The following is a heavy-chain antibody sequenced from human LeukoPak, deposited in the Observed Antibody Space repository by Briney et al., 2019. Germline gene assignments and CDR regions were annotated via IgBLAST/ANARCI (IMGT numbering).Heavy chain of an antibody. CDR2: IYHSGST. Sequence: SETLSLTCAVSGGSISSGGYSWSWIRQPPGKGLEWIGYIYHSGSTYYNPSLKSRVTISVDRSKNQFSLELSSVTAADTAVYYCASLSVWQANDYWGQGTLVTVSS. D-gene: IGHD4/OR15-4a*01. CDR1: GGSISSGGYS. V-gene: IGHV4-30-2*01. J-gene: IGHJ4*02. CDR3: ASLSVWQANDY.